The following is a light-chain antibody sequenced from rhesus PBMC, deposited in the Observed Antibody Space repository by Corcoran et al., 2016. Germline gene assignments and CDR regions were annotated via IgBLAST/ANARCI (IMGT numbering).Light chain of an antibody. V-gene: IGKV1-94*01. CDR1: QGLNKE. J-gene: IGKJ2*01. Sequence: DIQMTQSPSSLSASVGDRVTVTCRASQGLNKELSWYQQKPGKAPTLLIYAASSLQTGVSSRFSGSGSGTEYTLPISSLQPEDVATCYCLQVYTTYSFGRGTKVEIK. CDR3: LQVYTTYS. CDR2: AAS.